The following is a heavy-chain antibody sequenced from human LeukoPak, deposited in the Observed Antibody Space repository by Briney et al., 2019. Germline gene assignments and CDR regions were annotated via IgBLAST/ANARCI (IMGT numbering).Heavy chain of an antibody. CDR3: ARGVYGSGARRFDP. CDR2: INPNSGGT. Sequence: ASVTVSCKASGYTFTGYYMHWVRQAPGQGLEWMGWINPNSGGTNYAQKFQGRVTMTRDTSISTAYMELSRLRSDDTAVYYCARGVYGSGARRFDPWGQGTLVTVSS. D-gene: IGHD3-10*01. CDR1: GYTFTGYY. J-gene: IGHJ5*02. V-gene: IGHV1-2*02.